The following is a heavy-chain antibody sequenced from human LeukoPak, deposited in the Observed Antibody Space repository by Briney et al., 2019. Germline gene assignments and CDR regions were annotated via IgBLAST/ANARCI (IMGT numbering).Heavy chain of an antibody. V-gene: IGHV3-7*03. CDR3: AKEIYGDSTGGRFQH. CDR1: GFTFSSYW. D-gene: IGHD4-17*01. Sequence: GGSLRLSCAASGFTFSSYWMSWVRQAPGKGLEWVANIKEDGSEKYYVDSVKGRFTISRDNSKNTLYLQMNSLRAEDTAVYYCAKEIYGDSTGGRFQHWGQGTLVTVSS. J-gene: IGHJ1*01. CDR2: IKEDGSEK.